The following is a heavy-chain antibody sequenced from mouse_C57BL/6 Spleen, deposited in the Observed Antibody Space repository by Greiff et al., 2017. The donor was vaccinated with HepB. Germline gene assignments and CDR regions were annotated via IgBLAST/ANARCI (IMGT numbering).Heavy chain of an antibody. CDR3: AKKSNYRYYYAMDY. Sequence: VQLQQSGPGLVQPSQSLSITCTVSGFSLTSYGVHWVRQSPGKGLEWLGVIWRGGSTDYNPAFMSRLSITKDNSKSQVFFKMNSLQADDTAIYYCAKKSNYRYYYAMDYWGQGTSVTVSS. D-gene: IGHD2-5*01. J-gene: IGHJ4*01. CDR1: GFSLTSYG. V-gene: IGHV2-5*01. CDR2: IWRGGST.